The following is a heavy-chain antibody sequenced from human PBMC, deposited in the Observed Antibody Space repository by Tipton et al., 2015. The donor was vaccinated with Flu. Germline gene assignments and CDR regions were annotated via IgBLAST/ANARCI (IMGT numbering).Heavy chain of an antibody. CDR2: ISSSSSTYI. V-gene: IGHV3-21*01. J-gene: IGHJ3*02. CDR3: AREYSSSSGDGYDI. CDR1: GFTFSTYN. Sequence: SLRLSCAASGFTFSTYNMNWVRQAPGKGLQWVSSISSSSSTYIYYADSMKGRFTISRDNARNSLYLQMNSLRADDTAVYYCAREYSSSSGDGYDIWGQGTMVTVSS. D-gene: IGHD6-6*01.